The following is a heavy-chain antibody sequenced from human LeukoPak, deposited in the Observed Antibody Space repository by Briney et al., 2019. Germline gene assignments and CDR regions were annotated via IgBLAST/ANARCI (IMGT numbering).Heavy chain of an antibody. J-gene: IGHJ4*02. Sequence: SETLSLTCAVYGGSFSGYYWSWIRQPPGKGLEWIGEINHSGSTNYNPSLKSRVTISVDTSKNQFSLKLSSVTAADTAVYYCARGKRSSSSTLPHWGQGTLVTVSS. V-gene: IGHV4-34*01. CDR1: GGSFSGYY. CDR3: ARGKRSSSSTLPH. D-gene: IGHD6-6*01. CDR2: INHSGST.